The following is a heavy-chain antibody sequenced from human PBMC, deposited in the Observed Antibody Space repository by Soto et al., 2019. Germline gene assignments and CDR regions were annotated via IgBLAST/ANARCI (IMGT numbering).Heavy chain of an antibody. J-gene: IGHJ4*02. D-gene: IGHD1-26*01. CDR2: INTDGSST. CDR1: GLTFSSYW. V-gene: IGHV3-74*01. Sequence: EVQLVESGGGLVQPGGSLRLSCAASGLTFSSYWMHWVRQAPGKGLVWFSRINTDGSSTTYADSVKGRFTISRDNTKNTLYLQMNSLRVEDTAVYYCARASGSNIHFDYWGQGTLVTVSS. CDR3: ARASGSNIHFDY.